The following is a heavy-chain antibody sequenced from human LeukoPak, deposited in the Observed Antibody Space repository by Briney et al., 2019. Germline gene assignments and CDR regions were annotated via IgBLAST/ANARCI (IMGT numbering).Heavy chain of an antibody. J-gene: IGHJ6*03. D-gene: IGHD3-3*01. V-gene: IGHV4-61*02. Sequence: SQTLSLTCTVSGNSISSGDNYWSWIRQPAGKGLEWIGRIYTSGSTNYNPSLKSRVTISVDKSKNQFSLKLSSVTAADTAVYYCARGVDYDFWSGYIYYMDVWGKGTTVTVSS. CDR1: GNSISSGDNY. CDR2: IYTSGST. CDR3: ARGVDYDFWSGYIYYMDV.